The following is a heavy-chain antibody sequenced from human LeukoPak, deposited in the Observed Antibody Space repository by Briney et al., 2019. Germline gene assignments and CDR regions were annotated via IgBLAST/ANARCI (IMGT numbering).Heavy chain of an antibody. CDR3: AKALACRLVTGSSDY. D-gene: IGHD2-21*02. Sequence: GRSLRLSCAASGFTFSSFAMSWVRQAPGKGLEWVSIISGSGNTYYADSVKGRFTISRDNSKNTLYLQMNSLRAEDTAVYYCAKALACRLVTGSSDYWGQGTLVTVSS. V-gene: IGHV3-23*01. J-gene: IGHJ4*02. CDR2: ISGSGNT. CDR1: GFTFSSFA.